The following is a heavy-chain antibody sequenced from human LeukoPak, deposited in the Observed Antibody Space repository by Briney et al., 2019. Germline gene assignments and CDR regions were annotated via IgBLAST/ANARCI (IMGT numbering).Heavy chain of an antibody. Sequence: SETLSLTCAVYGGSFSGYYWSWIRQPPGKGLEWIGEINHSGSTNYNPSLKSRVTISVDTSKNQFSLKLRSVTAADTAVYYCAGSRDGQSCIDYWGQGTLVTVSS. CDR3: AGSRDGQSCIDY. CDR1: GGSFSGYY. CDR2: INHSGST. J-gene: IGHJ4*02. D-gene: IGHD5-24*01. V-gene: IGHV4-34*01.